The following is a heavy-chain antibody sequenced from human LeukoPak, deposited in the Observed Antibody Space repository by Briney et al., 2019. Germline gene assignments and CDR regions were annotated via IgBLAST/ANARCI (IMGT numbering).Heavy chain of an antibody. J-gene: IGHJ6*03. CDR2: IKQDGSEK. D-gene: IGHD2-15*01. Sequence: PGGSLRLSXAASGFTFSSYWMSWLRQAPGKGLEWVANIKQDGSEKYYVDSVKGRFTISRDSAKNSLYLQMNSLRAEDTAVYYCARVYCSGGSCYTYYYYMDVWGKGTTVTVSS. V-gene: IGHV3-7*01. CDR3: ARVYCSGGSCYTYYYYMDV. CDR1: GFTFSSYW.